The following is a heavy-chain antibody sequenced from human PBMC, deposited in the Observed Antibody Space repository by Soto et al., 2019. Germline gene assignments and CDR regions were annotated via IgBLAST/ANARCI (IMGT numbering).Heavy chain of an antibody. CDR3: ARDLGAQDDFWSGYYAYYYYYGMDV. CDR1: GGTFSSYA. Sequence: QVQLVQSGAEVKKPGSSVKVSCKASGGTFSSYAISWVRQAPGQGLEWMGGIIPIFGTANYAQKFQGRVTITADKSTSKAYMELSSLRSEDTAVYYCARDLGAQDDFWSGYYAYYYYYGMDVWGQGTTVTVSS. J-gene: IGHJ6*02. D-gene: IGHD3-3*01. CDR2: IIPIFGTA. V-gene: IGHV1-69*06.